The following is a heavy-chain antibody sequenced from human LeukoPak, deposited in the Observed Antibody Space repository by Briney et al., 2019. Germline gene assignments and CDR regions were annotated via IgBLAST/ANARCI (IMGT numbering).Heavy chain of an antibody. CDR3: ARGGITMIVVATS. D-gene: IGHD3-22*01. V-gene: IGHV1-2*02. CDR2: INPNSGGT. CDR1: GYTFTGYY. J-gene: IGHJ5*02. Sequence: ASVKVSCKASGYTFTGYYMHWVRQAPGQGLEWMGWINPNSGGTNYAQKFQGRVTTTRDTSISTAYMELSRLRSDDTAVYYCARGGITMIVVATSWGQGTLVTVSS.